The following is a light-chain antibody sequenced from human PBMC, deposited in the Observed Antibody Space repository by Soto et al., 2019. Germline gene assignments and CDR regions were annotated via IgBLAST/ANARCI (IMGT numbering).Light chain of an antibody. J-gene: IGKJ1*01. Sequence: DIQMTQSPSSLSASVGDRVTITCRASQSISSYLNWYQQKPGKAPKLLIYAASSLQSGVPSRFSGSGSGTDFSLTISSLQPDDFATYYCQQYNSYSPTLGQGTKVDIK. V-gene: IGKV1-39*01. CDR3: QQYNSYSPT. CDR1: QSISSY. CDR2: AAS.